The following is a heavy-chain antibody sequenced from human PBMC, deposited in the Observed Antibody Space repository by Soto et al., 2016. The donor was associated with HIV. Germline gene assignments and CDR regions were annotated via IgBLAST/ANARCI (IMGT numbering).Heavy chain of an antibody. D-gene: IGHD3-22*01. CDR1: GFTFDDYG. CDR3: ARVTGYYYDSSGYYTPPACFDY. J-gene: IGHJ4*02. V-gene: IGHV3-20*04. Sequence: EVQLVESGGGVVRPGGSLRLSCAASGFTFDDYGMSWVRQAPGKGLEWVSGINWNGGSTGYADSVKGRFTISRDNAKNSLYLQMNSLRAEDTALYYCARVTGYYYDSSGYYTPPACFDYWAREPWSPSPQ. CDR2: INWNGGST.